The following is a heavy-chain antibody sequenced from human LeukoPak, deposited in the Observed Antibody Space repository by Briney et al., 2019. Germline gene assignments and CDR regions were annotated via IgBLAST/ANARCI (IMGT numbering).Heavy chain of an antibody. CDR3: ARQESLAFDI. J-gene: IGHJ3*02. Sequence: GGSLRLSCAASGFTFSSYWMHWVRHAPGKGLVWVSRITSDGSSTSYADSVKGRFTISRDNAKDTLYLQMNSLRAEDTAVYYCARQESLAFDIWGQGTMVTVSS. CDR2: ITSDGSST. V-gene: IGHV3-74*01. CDR1: GFTFSSYW.